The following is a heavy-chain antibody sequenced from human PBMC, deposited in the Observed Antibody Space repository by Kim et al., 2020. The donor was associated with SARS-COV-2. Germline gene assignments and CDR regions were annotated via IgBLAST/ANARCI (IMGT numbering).Heavy chain of an antibody. D-gene: IGHD3-3*01. CDR3: AIVYDFCSGYYYYYY. J-gene: IGHJ6*03. Sequence: GGSLRLSCAASGFTFSSYSMNWVRQAPGKGLEWVSSISSSSCYLYYAASVKGLSIISRDNAKNSLHLQMNSLSAEDTAVYYCAIVYDFCSGYYYYYY. CDR2: ISSSSCYL. CDR1: GFTFSSYS. V-gene: IGHV3-21*01.